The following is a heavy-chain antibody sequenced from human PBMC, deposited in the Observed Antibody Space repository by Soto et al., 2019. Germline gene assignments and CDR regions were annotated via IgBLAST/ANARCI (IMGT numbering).Heavy chain of an antibody. V-gene: IGHV3-23*01. D-gene: IGHD2-2*01. CDR3: AKVFSSPRPGLGSFDS. J-gene: IGHJ4*02. CDR2: ISGSGGST. CDR1: GFTFSSYS. Sequence: PGGSLRLSCAASGFTFSSYSMSWVRQAPGKGLEWVSSISGSGGSTYYADSVKGLFTISRDNSKNTLYLQMNRLRAEDTAIYFCAKVFSSPRPGLGSFDSWGQGTLVTVSS.